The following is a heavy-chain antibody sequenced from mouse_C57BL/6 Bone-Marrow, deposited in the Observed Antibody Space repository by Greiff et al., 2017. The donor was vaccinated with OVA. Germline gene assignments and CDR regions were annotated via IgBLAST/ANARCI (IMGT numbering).Heavy chain of an antibody. CDR2: ISNGGGST. CDR3: ARVTMVTTGAMDY. V-gene: IGHV5-12*01. J-gene: IGHJ4*01. Sequence: EVKLVESGGGLVQPGGSLKLSCAASGFTFSDYYMYWVRQTPEKRLEWVAYISNGGGSTYYPDTVKGRFTISRDNAKNTLYLQMSRLKSEDTAMYYCARVTMVTTGAMDYWGQGTSVTVSS. CDR1: GFTFSDYY. D-gene: IGHD2-2*01.